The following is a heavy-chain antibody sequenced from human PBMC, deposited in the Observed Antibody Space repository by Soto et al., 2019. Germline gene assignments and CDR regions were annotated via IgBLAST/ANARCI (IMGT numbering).Heavy chain of an antibody. D-gene: IGHD6-19*01. CDR1: GFTFDDYA. V-gene: IGHV3-9*01. CDR2: ISWNSGSI. J-gene: IGHJ4*02. Sequence: GGSLRLSCAASGFTFDDYAMHWVRQAPGKGLEWVSGISWNSGSIGYADSVKGRFTISRDNAKNSLYLQMNSLRAEDTALYYCAKDRWEVAGTEGKSYWGQGTLVTVSS. CDR3: AKDRWEVAGTEGKSY.